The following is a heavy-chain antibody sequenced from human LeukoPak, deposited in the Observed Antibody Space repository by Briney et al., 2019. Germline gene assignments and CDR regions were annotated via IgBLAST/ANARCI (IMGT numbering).Heavy chain of an antibody. CDR3: ARTPQGVVVVTATREDYFDL. Sequence: PSETLSLTCTVSGGSISSGDYYWSWIRQPPGKGLEWIGYIYYSGSTNYNLSLKSRVTISVDSSKNQFSLKLSSVTAADTAVYYCARTPQGVVVVTATREDYFDLWGRGTLVTVSS. D-gene: IGHD2-21*02. V-gene: IGHV4-61*08. J-gene: IGHJ2*01. CDR1: GGSISSGDYY. CDR2: IYYSGST.